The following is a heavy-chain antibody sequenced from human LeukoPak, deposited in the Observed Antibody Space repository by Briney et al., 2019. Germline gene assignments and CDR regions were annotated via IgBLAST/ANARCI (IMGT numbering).Heavy chain of an antibody. CDR2: INHSGST. V-gene: IGHV4-34*01. CDR3: ARARDDSSGYYYVTVDH. Sequence: SETLSLTCAVYGGSFSGYYWSWIRQPPGKGLEWIGEINHSGSTNYNPSLKSRVTISVDTSKNQFSLKLSSVTAADTAVYYCARARDDSSGYYYVTVDHWGQGTLVTVSS. CDR1: GGSFSGYY. J-gene: IGHJ4*02. D-gene: IGHD3-22*01.